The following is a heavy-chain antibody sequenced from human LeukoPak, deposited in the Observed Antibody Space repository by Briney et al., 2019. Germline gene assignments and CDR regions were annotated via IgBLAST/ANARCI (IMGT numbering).Heavy chain of an antibody. D-gene: IGHD2-15*01. V-gene: IGHV4-59*08. J-gene: IGHJ5*02. Sequence: SETLSLTCTVSGGSIIGYYWSWFRQPPGKGLEWVGYIHYSGGANYIPSLKNRVSISVDTSSNQISLKLNSVTAADTAVYFCARHQGYCVTNSCGVDWFVPWGQGTLVTVSS. CDR3: ARHQGYCVTNSCGVDWFVP. CDR2: IHYSGGA. CDR1: GGSIIGYY.